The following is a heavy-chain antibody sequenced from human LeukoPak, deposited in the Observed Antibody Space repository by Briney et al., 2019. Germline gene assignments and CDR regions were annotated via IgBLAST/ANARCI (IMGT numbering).Heavy chain of an antibody. V-gene: IGHV3-33*08. CDR3: ARDKYYYDSSGDTYDY. CDR1: GFTFSSYS. D-gene: IGHD3-22*01. Sequence: GGSLRLSCAASGFTFSSYSMNWVRQAPGKGLEWVAVMWYDGSNKYYADSVKGRFTISRDNSKNTLYLQMNSLRAEDTAVYYCARDKYYYDSSGDTYDYWGQGTLVTVSS. CDR2: MWYDGSNK. J-gene: IGHJ4*02.